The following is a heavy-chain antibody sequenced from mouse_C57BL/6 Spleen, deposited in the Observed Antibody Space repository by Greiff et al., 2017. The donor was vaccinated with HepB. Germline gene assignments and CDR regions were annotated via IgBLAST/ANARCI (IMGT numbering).Heavy chain of an antibody. J-gene: IGHJ1*03. CDR2: INPNNGGT. Sequence: SGPELVKPGASVKIPCKASGYTFTDYNMDWVKQSHGKSLEWIGDINPNNGGTIYNQKFKGKATLTVDKSSSTAYMELRSLTSEDTAVYYCARSRPYWYFDVWGTGTTVTVSS. CDR1: GYTFTDYN. V-gene: IGHV1-18*01. CDR3: ARSRPYWYFDV.